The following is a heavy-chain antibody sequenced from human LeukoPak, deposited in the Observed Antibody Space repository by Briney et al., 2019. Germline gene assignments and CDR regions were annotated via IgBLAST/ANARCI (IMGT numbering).Heavy chain of an antibody. CDR2: IYYSGST. J-gene: IGHJ4*02. V-gene: IGHV4-59*01. D-gene: IGHD4-17*01. CDR1: GGSISSYY. Sequence: SETLSLTCTVSGGSISSYYWSWIRQPPGKGLEWIGYIYYSGSTNYNPSLKSRVTISVDTSKNQFSLKLSSVTAADTAVYYCARGDYGXYPDYWGQGTLVTVSS. CDR3: ARGDYGXYPDY.